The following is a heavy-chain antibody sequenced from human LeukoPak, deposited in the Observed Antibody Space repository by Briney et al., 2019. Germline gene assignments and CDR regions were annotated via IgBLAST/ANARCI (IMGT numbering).Heavy chain of an antibody. D-gene: IGHD5-18*01. CDR2: INPRGGST. J-gene: IGHJ4*02. V-gene: IGHV1-46*01. CDR1: GYTFTTYY. Sequence: ASVKVSCKASGYTFTTYYMHWVRQAPGQGLEWMGIINPRGGSTSYAQKFQGRVTMTRDTSTSTVYMELSSLRSDDTAVYYCARLFGYGNPIFDYWGQGTLVTVSS. CDR3: ARLFGYGNPIFDY.